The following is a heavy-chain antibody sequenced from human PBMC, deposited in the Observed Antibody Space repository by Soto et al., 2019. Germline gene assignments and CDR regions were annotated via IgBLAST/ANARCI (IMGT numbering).Heavy chain of an antibody. CDR2: MSSDGSRI. D-gene: IGHD1-26*01. Sequence: QVQLVESGGGAVQPGESLRLSCVASGFDFTYYAMHWVRQAPGKGLESVAVMSSDGSRINHTDFVKGRFTISRDNSKNTLYLQMNSLRKEDTAVYFCAKDEGVGGTLGLFDYWGQGTLVSVSS. CDR1: GFDFTYYA. J-gene: IGHJ4*02. V-gene: IGHV3-30*18. CDR3: AKDEGVGGTLGLFDY.